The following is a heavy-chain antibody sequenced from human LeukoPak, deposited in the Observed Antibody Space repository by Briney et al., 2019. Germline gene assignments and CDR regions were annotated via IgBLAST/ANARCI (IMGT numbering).Heavy chain of an antibody. D-gene: IGHD1-1*01. J-gene: IGHJ4*02. V-gene: IGHV1-24*01. CDR1: GYTLTELS. CDR3: ATDLGVQLERRSSP. CDR2: FDPEDGET. Sequence: GASVKVSCKVSGYTLTELSMHWVRQAPGKGLEWMGGFDPEDGETIYAQKFQGRVTMTEDTSTDTAYMELSSLRSEDTAVYYCATDLGVQLERRSSPWGQGTLVTVSS.